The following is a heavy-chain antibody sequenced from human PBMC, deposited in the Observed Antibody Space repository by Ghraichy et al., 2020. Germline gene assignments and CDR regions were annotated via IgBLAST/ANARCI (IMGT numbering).Heavy chain of an antibody. D-gene: IGHD2/OR15-2a*01. CDR3: ARASIGSTPCYYYYMDV. J-gene: IGHJ6*03. CDR2: IYYSGST. Sequence: SETLSLTCTVSGGSVSSGSYYWSWIRQPPGKGLEWIGYIYYSGSTNYNPSLKSRVTISVDTSKNQFSLKLSSVTAADTAVYYCARASIGSTPCYYYYMDVWGKGTTVTVSS. CDR1: GGSVSSGSYY. V-gene: IGHV4-61*01.